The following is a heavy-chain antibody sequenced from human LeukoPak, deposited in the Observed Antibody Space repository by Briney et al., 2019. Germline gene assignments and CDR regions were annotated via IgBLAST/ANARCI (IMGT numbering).Heavy chain of an antibody. CDR2: INPNSGGT. V-gene: IGHV1-2*02. CDR1: GYTFTGYY. CDR3: ARGRLQVRGVIRYFDY. J-gene: IGHJ4*02. D-gene: IGHD3-10*01. Sequence: ASVKVSCKASGYTFTGYYMHWVRQAPGQGLEWMGWINPNSGGTNYAQKFQGRVTMTRDTSISTAYMELSRLRSDDTAVYYCARGRLQVRGVIRYFDYWGQGTLVTVSS.